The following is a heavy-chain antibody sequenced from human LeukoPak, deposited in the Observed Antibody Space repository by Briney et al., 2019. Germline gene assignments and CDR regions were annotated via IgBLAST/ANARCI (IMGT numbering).Heavy chain of an antibody. CDR1: GGSISSSSYY. Sequence: ASETLSLTCTVSGGSISSSSYYWGWIRQPPGKGLEWIGSIYYSGSAYYNPSLKSRVTVSVDTSKNQFSLKLSSVTAADTAMYYCARHGIVGTAGLVGFDVWGQGTMVTVSS. V-gene: IGHV4-39*01. D-gene: IGHD1-26*01. CDR3: ARHGIVGTAGLVGFDV. J-gene: IGHJ3*01. CDR2: IYYSGSA.